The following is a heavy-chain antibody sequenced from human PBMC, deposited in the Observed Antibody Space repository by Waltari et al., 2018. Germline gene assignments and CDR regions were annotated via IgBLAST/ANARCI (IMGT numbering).Heavy chain of an antibody. V-gene: IGHV4-39*01. CDR2: IYYSGST. CDR1: GGSISSSSYY. CDR3: ASSIAALPYNWFDP. D-gene: IGHD6-6*01. J-gene: IGHJ5*02. Sequence: QLQLQESGPGLVKPSETLSLTCTVSGGSISSSSYYWGWIRQPPGKGLEWIGSIYYSGSTYYNPSLKGRVTISVDTSKNQFSLKLSSVTAADTAVYYCASSIAALPYNWFDPWGQGTLVTVSS.